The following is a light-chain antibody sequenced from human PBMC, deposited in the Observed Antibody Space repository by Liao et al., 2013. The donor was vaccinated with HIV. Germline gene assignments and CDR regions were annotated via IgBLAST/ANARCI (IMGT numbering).Light chain of an antibody. Sequence: SYELTQAPSVSVSPGQTASITCSGDNLGDKYVCWYQQKPGQSPVLIMYQDKKRPSGIPERFSGSNSGNTAALTISGTQAMDEADYYCQAWHSSTLCVFGTGTTVTVL. CDR1: NLGDKY. V-gene: IGLV3-1*01. CDR2: QDK. J-gene: IGLJ1*01. CDR3: QAWHSSTLCV.